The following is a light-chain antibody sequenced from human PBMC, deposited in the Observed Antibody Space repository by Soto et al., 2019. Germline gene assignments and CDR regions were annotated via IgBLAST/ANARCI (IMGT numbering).Light chain of an antibody. CDR1: NIGSKS. CDR2: YDS. CDR3: QVWDISSGHVV. Sequence: SYELTQPPSVSVAPGKTASVACGGSNIGSKSVHWYQKKSGQAPGLVMYYDSDRPSGIPERFSGSNSGNTATLTISRDEAGDEADYYCQVWDISSGHVVFGGGTKVTVL. V-gene: IGLV3-21*01. J-gene: IGLJ3*02.